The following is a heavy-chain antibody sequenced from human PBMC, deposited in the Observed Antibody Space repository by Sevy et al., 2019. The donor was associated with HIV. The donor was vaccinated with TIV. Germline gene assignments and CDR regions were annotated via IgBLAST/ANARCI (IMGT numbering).Heavy chain of an antibody. Sequence: GGSLRLSCTASGFTFSNHGMHWVRHAPGKGPEWVAIIWYDGSNIYYADSAKGRFTISRDNSRNKLYLQMYDLRPEDTAVYYCVRESSHDFWSGYWGYLDYWGQGTLVTVSS. D-gene: IGHD3-3*01. V-gene: IGHV3-33*01. J-gene: IGHJ4*02. CDR2: IWYDGSNI. CDR3: VRESSHDFWSGYWGYLDY. CDR1: GFTFSNHG.